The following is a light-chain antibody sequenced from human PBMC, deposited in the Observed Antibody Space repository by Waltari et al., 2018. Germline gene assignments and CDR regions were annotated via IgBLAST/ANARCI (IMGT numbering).Light chain of an antibody. V-gene: IGLV2-11*01. J-gene: IGLJ3*02. CDR1: SSDVGGYNY. Sequence: QSALTQPRSVSGSPGQSVTISCTGTSSDVGGYNYVSWYHPHPGRAPKLIIYDGDKRPSGVPDRFFGSKSGNTASLTISGLQADDESDFYCCSYAASVHWLFGGGTKVTVL. CDR2: DGD. CDR3: CSYAASVHWL.